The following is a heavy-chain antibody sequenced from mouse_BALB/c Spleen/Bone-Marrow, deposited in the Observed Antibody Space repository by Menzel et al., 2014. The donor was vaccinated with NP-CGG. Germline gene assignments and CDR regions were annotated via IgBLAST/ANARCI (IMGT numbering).Heavy chain of an antibody. V-gene: IGHV5-17*02. CDR1: GFTFSSFG. Sequence: EVMLVESGGGLVQPGGSRKLSCAASGFTFSSFGMHWVRQAPGKGLEWVAYISSGSSTVYYADTVKGRFTISRDNPKNTLFLQMTSLRSEDTAMYYCVRKGSFHYYGYYAMDYWGHGTSVTVSA. CDR2: ISSGSSTV. CDR3: VRKGSFHYYGYYAMDY. D-gene: IGHD1-2*01. J-gene: IGHJ4*01.